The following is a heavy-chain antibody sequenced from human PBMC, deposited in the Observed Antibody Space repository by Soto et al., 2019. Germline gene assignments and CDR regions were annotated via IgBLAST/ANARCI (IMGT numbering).Heavy chain of an antibody. CDR1: GFTVSSNY. CDR2: IYSGGST. Sequence: EVQLVESGGGLIQPGGSLRLSCAASGFTVSSNYMSWVRQAPGKGLEWVSVIYSGGSTYYADSVKGRFTISRDNSKNTLYLQMNSQRAEDTGLYYCARGPRSVLDYYYGMDVWGQGTTVTVSS. D-gene: IGHD2-8*01. J-gene: IGHJ6*02. V-gene: IGHV3-53*01. CDR3: ARGPRSVLDYYYGMDV.